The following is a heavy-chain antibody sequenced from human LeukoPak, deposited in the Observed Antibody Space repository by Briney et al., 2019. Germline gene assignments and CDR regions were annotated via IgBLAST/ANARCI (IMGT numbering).Heavy chain of an antibody. CDR2: IKQDGSEK. Sequence: GGSLRLSCAASGFTFSIYWMTWVRQAPGKGLEWVANIKQDGSEKYYVDSVKGRFTISRDNAKNSLYLQLTSLRAEDTAVYYCVRDREASYCSSATCYNVVDYWGQGTLVPVSS. CDR1: GFTFSIYW. V-gene: IGHV3-7*01. CDR3: VRDREASYCSSATCYNVVDY. J-gene: IGHJ4*02. D-gene: IGHD2-2*02.